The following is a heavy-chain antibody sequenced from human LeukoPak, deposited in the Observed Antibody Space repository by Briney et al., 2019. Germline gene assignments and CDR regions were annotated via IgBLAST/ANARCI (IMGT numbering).Heavy chain of an antibody. CDR2: IYYSGNT. CDR1: GGSISSGDYY. Sequence: SETLSLTCTVSGGSISSGDYYWSWIRQPPGKGLEWIGYIYYSGNTYYNPSLRSRVTISLDTSKNQFSLKLSSVTAADTAVYYCARAVDYDILTSLEPYYFDYWGQGTLVTVSS. CDR3: ARAVDYDILTSLEPYYFDY. J-gene: IGHJ4*02. D-gene: IGHD3-9*01. V-gene: IGHV4-30-4*01.